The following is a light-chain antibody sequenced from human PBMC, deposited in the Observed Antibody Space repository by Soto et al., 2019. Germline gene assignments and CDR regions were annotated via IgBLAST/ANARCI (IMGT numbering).Light chain of an antibody. CDR1: SSNIGSNT. Sequence: QSVLTQPPSASGTPGQRVTISCSGSSSNIGSNTVNWYQQRPGAAPKLLIYSNNQRPSGVPDRFSGSKSGTSASLAISGLQSEAEADYYCAALDDSLNGYAVFGGGTQLTVL. V-gene: IGLV1-44*01. J-gene: IGLJ7*01. CDR3: AALDDSLNGYAV. CDR2: SNN.